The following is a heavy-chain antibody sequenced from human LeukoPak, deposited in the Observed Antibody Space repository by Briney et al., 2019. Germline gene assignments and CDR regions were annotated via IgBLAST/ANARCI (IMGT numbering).Heavy chain of an antibody. Sequence: GASVKVSCKASGYTFTGYYMHWVRQAPGQGLEWMGWINPNSGGTNYAQKFQGRVTMTRDTSISTAYMELSRLRSDDTAVYYCARTGRRGYSYGYPNFDYWGQGTLVTVSS. V-gene: IGHV1-2*02. D-gene: IGHD5-18*01. CDR2: INPNSGGT. J-gene: IGHJ4*02. CDR1: GYTFTGYY. CDR3: ARTGRRGYSYGYPNFDY.